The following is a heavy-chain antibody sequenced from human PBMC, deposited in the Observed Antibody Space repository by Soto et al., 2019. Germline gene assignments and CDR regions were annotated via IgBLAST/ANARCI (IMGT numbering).Heavy chain of an antibody. V-gene: IGHV3-21*01. CDR2: ITSGSSYI. CDR1: GFIFTNYT. Sequence: GGSLRLSCAASGFIFTNYTMNWVRQAPGKGLEWVSSITSGSSYIYYADSVKGRFTISRDNAKNSLFLQMNSLRAEDTAVYYCARELGRYLEWLSDAFDIWGQGTVVTVSS. J-gene: IGHJ3*02. D-gene: IGHD3-3*01. CDR3: ARELGRYLEWLSDAFDI.